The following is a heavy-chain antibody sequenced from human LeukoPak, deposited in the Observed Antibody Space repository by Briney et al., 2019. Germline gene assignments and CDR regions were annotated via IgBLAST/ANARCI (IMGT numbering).Heavy chain of an antibody. Sequence: PGGSLRLSCVGSGFTFSDAWISWVRQAPGKGLEWVCRIKSKIDGGTIDYAAHVKGRFTISRDDSRNTLYLQMNSLKTEDTAVYYCTTRRQDGCWGQGTLVTVS. CDR3: TTRRQDGC. V-gene: IGHV3-15*01. CDR2: IKSKIDGGTI. D-gene: IGHD6-25*01. J-gene: IGHJ4*02. CDR1: GFTFSDAW.